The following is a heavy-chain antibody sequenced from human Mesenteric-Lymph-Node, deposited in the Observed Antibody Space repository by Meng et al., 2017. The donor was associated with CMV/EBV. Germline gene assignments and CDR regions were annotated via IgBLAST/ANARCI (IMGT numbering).Heavy chain of an antibody. CDR2: IKEDGSEK. CDR3: ARVYCSSTSCLIGGAFDI. J-gene: IGHJ3*02. V-gene: IGHV3-7*01. CDR1: GFTLSSYW. Sequence: GESLKISCAASGFTLSSYWMTWVRQAPGKGLEWVANIKEDGSEKYYVDSVKGRFTISRDNAKNSLYLQMNSLRAEDTAVYYCARVYCSSTSCLIGGAFDIWGQGTMVTVSS. D-gene: IGHD2-2*01.